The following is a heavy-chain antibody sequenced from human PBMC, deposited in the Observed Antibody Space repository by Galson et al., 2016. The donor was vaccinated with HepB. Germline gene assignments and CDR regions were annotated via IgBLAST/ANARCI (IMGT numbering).Heavy chain of an antibody. CDR2: IWYDGSEE. D-gene: IGHD1-20*01. V-gene: IGHV3-33*01. CDR1: GFTFRNYG. J-gene: IGHJ4*02. CDR3: ARSISRTNGPPFDY. Sequence: SLRLSCAASGFTFRNYGMHWVRQVPGKGLEWVALIWYDGSEEYYADYVKGRFTISRDNSKNTLYLQMNSLRAEDTAVYYCARSISRTNGPPFDYWGQGTLVTVSS.